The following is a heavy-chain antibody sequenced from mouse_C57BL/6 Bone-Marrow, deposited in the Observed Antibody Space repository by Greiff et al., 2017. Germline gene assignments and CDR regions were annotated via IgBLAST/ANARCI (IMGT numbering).Heavy chain of an antibody. V-gene: IGHV1-62-2*01. Sequence: VKLQESGAELVKPGASVKLSCKASGYTFHEYTIHWVKQRSGQGLEWIGWFYPGSGSIKYNEKFKDKATLTADKSSSTVYMELSRLTSEDSAVYFCARHDHYYGSIYPYYFDYWGQGTTLTVSS. CDR3: ARHDHYYGSIYPYYFDY. J-gene: IGHJ2*01. D-gene: IGHD1-1*01. CDR2: FYPGSGSI. CDR1: GYTFHEYT.